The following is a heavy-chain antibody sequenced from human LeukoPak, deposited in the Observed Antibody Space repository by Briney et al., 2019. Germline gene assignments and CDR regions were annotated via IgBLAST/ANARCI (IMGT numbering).Heavy chain of an antibody. Sequence: GGSLRLSCAASGFTFSDYYMSWIRQAPGKGLEWVSYISSSGSTIYYADSVKGRFTISRDNAKNSLYLQMNSLRADDTAVYYCTKDPNGDYVGAFDPWGQGTLVTVSS. D-gene: IGHD4-17*01. CDR1: GFTFSDYY. J-gene: IGHJ5*02. CDR2: ISSSGSTI. V-gene: IGHV3-11*01. CDR3: TKDPNGDYVGAFDP.